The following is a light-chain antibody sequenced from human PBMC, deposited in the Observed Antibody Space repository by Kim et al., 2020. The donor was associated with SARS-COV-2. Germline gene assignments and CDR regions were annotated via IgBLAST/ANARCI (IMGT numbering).Light chain of an antibody. CDR2: AAS. CDR3: QHTYTTPYT. J-gene: IGKJ2*01. V-gene: IGKV1-39*01. Sequence: DIQMTQSPSSLSASIGGRVSLSCRASQNINIYVNWYQQKPGKAPKLLINAASTLQSGVPSRFSGSGSGTDFTLTITSLQPEDFATYFCQHTYTTPYTFGQGTKLEI. CDR1: QNINIY.